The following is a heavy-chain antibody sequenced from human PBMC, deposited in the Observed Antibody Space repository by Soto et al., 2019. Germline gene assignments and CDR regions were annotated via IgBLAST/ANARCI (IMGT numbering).Heavy chain of an antibody. CDR2: INAGNGNT. Sequence: ASVKVSCKASGYTFTSYAMHWVRQAPGQRLEWMGWINAGNGNTKYSQKFQGRVTITRDTSASTAYMELSSLRSEDTAVYYCARTEEVVPADKGALWFDPWGQGTLVTVSS. J-gene: IGHJ5*02. CDR1: GYTFTSYA. V-gene: IGHV1-3*01. CDR3: ARTEEVVPADKGALWFDP. D-gene: IGHD2-2*01.